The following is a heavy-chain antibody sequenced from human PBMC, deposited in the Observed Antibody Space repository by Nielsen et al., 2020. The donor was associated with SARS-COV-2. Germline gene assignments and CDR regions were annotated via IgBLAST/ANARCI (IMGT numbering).Heavy chain of an antibody. CDR1: GGSISTYY. D-gene: IGHD6-19*01. V-gene: IGHV4-59*01. CDR3: AREYSSLVSYHYYMDV. CDR2: IPYSGST. J-gene: IGHJ6*03. Sequence: SETLSLTCTVSGGSISTYYWSWIRQPPGKGLEWIGYIPYSGSTNYNPSLKSRVTISLDTSKNQFSLKLSSVAAADTAVYYCAREYSSLVSYHYYMDVWGKGTTVTVSS.